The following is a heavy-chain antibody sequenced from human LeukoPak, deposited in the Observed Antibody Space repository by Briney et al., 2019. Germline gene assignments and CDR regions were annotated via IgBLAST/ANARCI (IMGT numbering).Heavy chain of an antibody. CDR3: ARQGIAAAGTTPFDY. V-gene: IGHV4-59*08. J-gene: IGHJ4*02. Sequence: PSETLSLTCTVSGGSISSYYWSWIRQPPGKGLEWIGYIYYSGSTNYNPSLKSRVTISVDTSKNQFSLKLSSVTAADTAVYYCARQGIAAAGTTPFDYWGQGTLVTVSS. D-gene: IGHD6-13*01. CDR2: IYYSGST. CDR1: GGSISSYY.